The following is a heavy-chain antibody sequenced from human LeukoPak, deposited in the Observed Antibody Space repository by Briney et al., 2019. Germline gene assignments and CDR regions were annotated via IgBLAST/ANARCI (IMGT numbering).Heavy chain of an antibody. CDR3: ARGYCSGGSCYWGAFDI. CDR1: GFTVSSNY. V-gene: IGHV3-66*01. J-gene: IGHJ3*02. Sequence: GGSLRLSCAASGFTVSSNYMSWVRQAPGKGLEWVSVVYSGGSTYYADSVKGRFTISRDNSKNTLYLQMNNLRAEDTAVYYCARGYCSGGSCYWGAFDIWGQGTMVTASS. CDR2: VYSGGST. D-gene: IGHD2-15*01.